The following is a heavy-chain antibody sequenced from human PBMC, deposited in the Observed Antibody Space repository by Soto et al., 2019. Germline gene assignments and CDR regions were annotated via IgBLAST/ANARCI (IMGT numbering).Heavy chain of an antibody. V-gene: IGHV1-2*02. J-gene: IGHJ3*02. CDR3: ARVMAEDAFDI. CDR2: INPNSGGT. Sequence: QVQLVQSGAEVKKPGSSVKVSCKASGYTFTGYYMHWVRQAPGQGLEWMGWINPNSGGTNYAQKFQGRVTMTRDTSISTACMELRRLRSDETAVYYFARVMAEDAFDIWGQGTMVTVSS. CDR1: GYTFTGYY. D-gene: IGHD2-21*01.